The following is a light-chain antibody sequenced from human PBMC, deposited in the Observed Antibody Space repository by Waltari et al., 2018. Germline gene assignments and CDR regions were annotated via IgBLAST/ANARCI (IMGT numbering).Light chain of an antibody. J-gene: IGLJ3*02. V-gene: IGLV2-8*01. CDR1: NNDVGAYQY. CDR3: CSYAGADSLL. Sequence: QSALTQPPSASGSLGQSVTISCTGTNNDVGAYQYVSWYQQYTGKAPKLLIYDVTKRPSGVSDRFSGSKSGRTASLTVSGLQPEDEAIYSCCSYAGADSLLFGGGTKLTVL. CDR2: DVT.